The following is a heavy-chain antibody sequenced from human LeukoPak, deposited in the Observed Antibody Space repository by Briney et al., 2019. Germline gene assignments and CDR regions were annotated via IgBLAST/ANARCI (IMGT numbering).Heavy chain of an antibody. Sequence: ASVKVSCKASGYTFTSYGISWVRQAHGQGLEWMGWISAYNGNTNYAQKFQGRVTMTTDTFTSTAYMELRSLRSDDTAVYYCARGPYGDYTLYYYYYMDVWGKGTTVTISS. D-gene: IGHD4-17*01. V-gene: IGHV1-18*01. J-gene: IGHJ6*03. CDR3: ARGPYGDYTLYYYYYMDV. CDR1: GYTFTSYG. CDR2: ISAYNGNT.